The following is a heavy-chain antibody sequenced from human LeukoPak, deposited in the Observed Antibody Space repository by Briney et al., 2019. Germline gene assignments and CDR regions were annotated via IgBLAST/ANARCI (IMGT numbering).Heavy chain of an antibody. CDR3: ARDGPSANWFDP. V-gene: IGHV4-59*01. J-gene: IGHJ5*02. CDR1: AGSTSSYY. CDR2: IYYGGST. Sequence: SETLSLTCTVSAGSTSSYYWSWIRQPPGKGLEWIGYIYYGGSTNYNPSLKSRVTISVDTSKNQFSLKLSSVTAADTAVYYCARDGPSANWFDPWGQGTLVTVSS.